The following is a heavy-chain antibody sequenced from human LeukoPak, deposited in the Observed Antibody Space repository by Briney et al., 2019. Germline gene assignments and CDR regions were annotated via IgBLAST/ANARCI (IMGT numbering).Heavy chain of an antibody. J-gene: IGHJ5*02. CDR2: IWANGKDK. CDR3: ARDSAYYRFDP. Sequence: GGSLRLSCAASGFTVSSSGMHWVRQAPGKGLEWVADIWANGKDKYYADSVKGRFTVSRDNSNNMAYLDMSNLRAEDTAVYYCARDSAYYRFDPWGQGTLVTVSS. CDR1: GFTVSSSG. V-gene: IGHV3-33*01. D-gene: IGHD3-22*01.